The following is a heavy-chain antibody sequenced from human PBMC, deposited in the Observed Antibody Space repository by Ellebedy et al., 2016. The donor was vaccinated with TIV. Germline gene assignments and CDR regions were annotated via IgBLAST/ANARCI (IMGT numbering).Heavy chain of an antibody. CDR1: GFTVSSNY. J-gene: IGHJ3*02. V-gene: IGHV3-53*01. Sequence: PGGSLRLSCSVSGFTVSSNYMSWVRQAPGKGLEWVSVIYSGGFTYYAASVKGRFTISRDNSKNTLYLQMDSLRTGDTAVYYCARGGPYTGSLGSFDIWGQGTMVTVSS. CDR3: ARGGPYTGSLGSFDI. CDR2: IYSGGFT. D-gene: IGHD1-26*01.